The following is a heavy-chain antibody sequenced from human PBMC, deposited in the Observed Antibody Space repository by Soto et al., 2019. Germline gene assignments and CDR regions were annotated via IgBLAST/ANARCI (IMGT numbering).Heavy chain of an antibody. CDR1: GGSISSGDYY. Sequence: QVQLQESGPKLVKPSQTLSLTCTVSGGSISSGDYYWSWIRQPPGKGLEWIGYIYYSGSTYYNPSLTSRVTISVDTSKNQFSLKLSSVTAADTAVYYCARVAYCGGDCYTFDFWGQGTLVTVSS. V-gene: IGHV4-30-4*01. D-gene: IGHD2-21*02. J-gene: IGHJ4*02. CDR3: ARVAYCGGDCYTFDF. CDR2: IYYSGST.